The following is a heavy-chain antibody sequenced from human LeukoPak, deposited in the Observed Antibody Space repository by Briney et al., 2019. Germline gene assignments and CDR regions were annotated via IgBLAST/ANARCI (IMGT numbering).Heavy chain of an antibody. Sequence: GGSLRLSCAASGFTFSSYGMHWVRQAPGKGLEWVAVIWYDGSNKYYADSVKGRFTISRDNSKNTLYLQMNSLRAEDTAVYYCARDLRYYYDSSGYSYYYYYGMDVWGPGTTVTVSS. CDR2: IWYDGSNK. V-gene: IGHV3-33*01. D-gene: IGHD3-22*01. CDR1: GFTFSSYG. J-gene: IGHJ6*02. CDR3: ARDLRYYYDSSGYSYYYYYGMDV.